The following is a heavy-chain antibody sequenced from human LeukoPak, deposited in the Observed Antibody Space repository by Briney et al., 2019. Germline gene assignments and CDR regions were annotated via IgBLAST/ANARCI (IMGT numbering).Heavy chain of an antibody. V-gene: IGHV3-53*01. CDR2: IYSGGST. CDR1: GFTVSSNY. Sequence: PGGSLRLSCAASGFTVSSNYMSWVRQAPGKGLEWVSVIYSGGSTYYADSVKGRFTISRDNSKNTLYLQMNSLRAEDTAVYYCARVVVVTADDYYGMDVWGQGTTVTVSS. D-gene: IGHD2-21*02. CDR3: ARVVVVTADDYYGMDV. J-gene: IGHJ6*02.